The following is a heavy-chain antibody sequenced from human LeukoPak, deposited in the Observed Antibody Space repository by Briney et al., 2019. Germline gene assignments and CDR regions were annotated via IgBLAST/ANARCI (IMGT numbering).Heavy chain of an antibody. CDR2: IIPIFGTA. V-gene: IGHV1-69*13. J-gene: IGHJ3*02. Sequence: GASVKVSCKASGGTFSSYAISWVRQAPGQGLEWMGGIIPIFGTANYAQKFQGRVTITADGSTSTAYMELSSLRSEDTAVYYCAREGEMATMEGAFDIWGQGTMVTVSS. CDR1: GGTFSSYA. D-gene: IGHD5-24*01. CDR3: AREGEMATMEGAFDI.